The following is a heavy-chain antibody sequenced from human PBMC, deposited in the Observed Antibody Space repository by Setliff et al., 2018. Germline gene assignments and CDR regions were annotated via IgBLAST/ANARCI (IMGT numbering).Heavy chain of an antibody. CDR2: INPNSGGT. CDR3: ARVRSSSWLVVNWFDP. Sequence: GASVKVSCKASGYTFTGYYMHWVRQAPGQGLEWMGWINPNSGGTNYAQKFQGRVTMTRDTSISTAYMELSRLRSDDTAVYYCARVRSSSWLVVNWFDPWGQGTLVTVSS. V-gene: IGHV1-2*02. CDR1: GYTFTGYY. D-gene: IGHD6-13*01. J-gene: IGHJ5*02.